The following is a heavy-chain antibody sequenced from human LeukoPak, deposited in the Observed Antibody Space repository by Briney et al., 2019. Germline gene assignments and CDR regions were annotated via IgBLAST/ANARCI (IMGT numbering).Heavy chain of an antibody. D-gene: IGHD6-19*01. V-gene: IGHV3-33*01. CDR2: IWYDGSNK. J-gene: IGHJ4*02. CDR1: GFTFSSYG. Sequence: SLRLSCAASGFTFSSYGMHWVRQAPGKGLEWVAVIWYDGSNKYYADSVKGRFTISRDNSKNTLYLQMNSLRAEDTAVYYCARDFHPIAVAAAFDYWGQGTLVTVSS. CDR3: ARDFHPIAVAAAFDY.